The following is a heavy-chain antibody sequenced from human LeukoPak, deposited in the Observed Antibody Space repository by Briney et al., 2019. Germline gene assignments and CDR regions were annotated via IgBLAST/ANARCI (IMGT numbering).Heavy chain of an antibody. D-gene: IGHD2-2*01. J-gene: IGHJ4*02. Sequence: SVKVSCKASGGTFSSYDISWVRQAPGQGLEWRGGIMPMFGKANYAQKFQGRVTTTADKATSTAYMELSSLRSEDTAVYYCAGGRTDIVVVPATLRNYYFAYWGQGTLVTVSS. CDR1: GGTFSSYD. CDR2: IMPMFGKA. CDR3: AGGRTDIVVVPATLRNYYFAY. V-gene: IGHV1-69*06.